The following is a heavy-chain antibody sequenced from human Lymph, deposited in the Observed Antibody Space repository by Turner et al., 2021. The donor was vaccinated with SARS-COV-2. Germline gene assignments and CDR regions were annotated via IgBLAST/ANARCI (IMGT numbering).Heavy chain of an antibody. V-gene: IGHV3-30*04. J-gene: IGHJ4*02. Sequence: QVQLVESGGGVVQPGRSLRLSCAASGFTFGSYAMHWVRQAPGKGLGWVAVISYDGSNKYYADSVKGRFTMSRDNSKNTRYLQVNSLGAEDTAVFYCATLFTIPYYSDSSGYYTDYWGQGTLVTVSS. CDR2: ISYDGSNK. CDR1: GFTFGSYA. CDR3: ATLFTIPYYSDSSGYYTDY. D-gene: IGHD3-22*01.